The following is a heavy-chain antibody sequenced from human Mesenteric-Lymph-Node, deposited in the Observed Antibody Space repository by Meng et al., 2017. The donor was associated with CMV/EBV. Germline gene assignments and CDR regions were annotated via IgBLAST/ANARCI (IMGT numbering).Heavy chain of an antibody. CDR1: VFTFSDYY. CDR2: IDYSGGSTK. CDR3: ARCRWSGPD. J-gene: IGHJ4*02. D-gene: IGHD3-3*01. V-gene: IGHV3-11*01. Sequence: GESLKISCASSVFTFSDYYMGWIRQAPGKGPEWVSDIDYSGGSTKYSAEPIKGRFTISRDNARHSLYLQMNSLRDDDTSVYYCARCRWSGPDWGQGTLVTVSS.